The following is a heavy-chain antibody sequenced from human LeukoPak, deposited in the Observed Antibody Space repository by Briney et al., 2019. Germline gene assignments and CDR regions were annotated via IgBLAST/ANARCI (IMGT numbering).Heavy chain of an antibody. V-gene: IGHV3-23*01. CDR1: GFTFSSYA. D-gene: IGHD5-12*01. Sequence: TGGSLRLSCAVSGFTFSSYAMRWVRQAPGKGLEWVSAISGSGGSTYYADSVKGRFTISRDNSKNTLYLQMNSLRAEDTAVYYCAKDPEWLRHYWGQGTLVTVSS. CDR3: AKDPEWLRHY. CDR2: ISGSGGST. J-gene: IGHJ4*02.